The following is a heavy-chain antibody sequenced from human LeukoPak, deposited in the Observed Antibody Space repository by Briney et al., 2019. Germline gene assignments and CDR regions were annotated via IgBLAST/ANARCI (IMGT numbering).Heavy chain of an antibody. CDR2: INPYSGDT. J-gene: IGHJ4*02. Sequence: ASVKVSCKASGYSFTVYYIHLVRQAPGQGLAWMGWINPYSGDTTYAQKFQGRLTLTRYTSISTAYMEVSRLKSEDTAVYYCARTNGGYEYNWGQGTRVIVSS. V-gene: IGHV1-2*02. CDR1: GYSFTVYY. D-gene: IGHD5-12*01. CDR3: ARTNGGYEYN.